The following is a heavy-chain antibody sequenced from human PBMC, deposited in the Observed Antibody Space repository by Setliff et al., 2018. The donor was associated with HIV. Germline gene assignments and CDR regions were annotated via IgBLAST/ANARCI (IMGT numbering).Heavy chain of an antibody. CDR1: GGSLSGHF. D-gene: IGHD6-13*01. CDR3: ARQSTMAAAAFDY. CDR2: INRSGST. Sequence: LSLTCAVYGGSLSGHFWSWIRQPPGKGLEWIGEINRSGSTNYNSSLKSRVTMSVDTSKRQSSLKLASVTAADTAIYYCARQSTMAAAAFDYWGQGTLVTVSS. V-gene: IGHV4-34*01. J-gene: IGHJ4*02.